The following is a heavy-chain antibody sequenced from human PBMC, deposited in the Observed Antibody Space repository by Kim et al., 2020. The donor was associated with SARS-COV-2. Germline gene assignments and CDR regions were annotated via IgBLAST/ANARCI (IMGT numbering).Heavy chain of an antibody. CDR2: INHSGST. V-gene: IGHV4-34*01. Sequence: SETLSLTCAVYGGSFSGYYWSWIRQPPGKGLEWIGEINHSGSTNYNPSLKSRVTISVDTSKNQFSLKLSSVTAADTAVYYCARLRGRFGVDWYFDLWGRGTLVTVSS. CDR3: ARLRGRFGVDWYFDL. J-gene: IGHJ2*01. D-gene: IGHD3-3*01. CDR1: GGSFSGYY.